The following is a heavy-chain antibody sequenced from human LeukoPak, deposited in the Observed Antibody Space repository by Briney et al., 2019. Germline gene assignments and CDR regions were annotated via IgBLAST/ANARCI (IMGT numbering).Heavy chain of an antibody. CDR3: VRQYSYDSSGYYPWDY. CDR1: GFTFSSYW. J-gene: IGHJ4*02. Sequence: QAGGSLRLSCAASGFTFSSYWMHWVRQAPGKGLVWVSRINSDGSSTTYADSVKGRFTISRDNAKNTLYLQMNSLRAEDTAMYYCVRQYSYDSSGYYPWDYWGQGTLVTVSS. CDR2: INSDGSST. V-gene: IGHV3-74*01. D-gene: IGHD3-22*01.